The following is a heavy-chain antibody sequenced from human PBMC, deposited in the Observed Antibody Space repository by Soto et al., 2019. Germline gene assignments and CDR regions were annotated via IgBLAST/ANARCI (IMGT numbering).Heavy chain of an antibody. J-gene: IGHJ4*02. Sequence: QVQLVQSGPEVKKPGASVKVSCKASVYTFTTYDFNWVRQAPGQGLEWMGWLNPNSGMTGNAQKVQGIVTMTRDSSISTVYMGLSSLRSEDTAVYYCARVAGSPDYWGQGTLVTVSS. CDR1: VYTFTTYD. V-gene: IGHV1-8*01. CDR2: LNPNSGMT. CDR3: ARVAGSPDY. D-gene: IGHD1-26*01.